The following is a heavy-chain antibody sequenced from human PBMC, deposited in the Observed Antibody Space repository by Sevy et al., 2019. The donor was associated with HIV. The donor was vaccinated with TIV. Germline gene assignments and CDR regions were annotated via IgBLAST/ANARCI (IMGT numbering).Heavy chain of an antibody. V-gene: IGHV3-30-3*01. J-gene: IGHJ4*02. CDR1: GFTFRTYA. CDR2: ISSNGDND. Sequence: GGSLRLSCAASGFTFRTYAFHWVRQAPGRGLECIGLISSNGDNDLYANSVRGRFTISRDNSMNILYLQMTSLTPDDTAVYYCARGPEWELTSFLSHWGQGTLVTVSS. D-gene: IGHD1-26*01. CDR3: ARGPEWELTSFLSH.